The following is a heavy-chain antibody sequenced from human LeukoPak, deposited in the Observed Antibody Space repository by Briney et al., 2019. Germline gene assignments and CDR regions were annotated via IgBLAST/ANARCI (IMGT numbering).Heavy chain of an antibody. CDR3: AGQRVRGVINH. Sequence: SETLSLTCTVSGGSISSYYWSWIRQPPGKGLEWIGYIYYSGSTNYNPSLKSRVTISVDTSKNQFSLKLSSVTAADTAVYYCAGQRVRGVINHWGQGTLVTVSS. J-gene: IGHJ5*02. CDR1: GGSISSYY. D-gene: IGHD3-10*01. V-gene: IGHV4-59*01. CDR2: IYYSGST.